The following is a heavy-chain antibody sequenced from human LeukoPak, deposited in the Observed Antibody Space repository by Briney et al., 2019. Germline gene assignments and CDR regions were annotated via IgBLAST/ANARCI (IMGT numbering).Heavy chain of an antibody. CDR3: ARDGGEVGASTWFDP. V-gene: IGHV4-39*07. J-gene: IGHJ5*02. Sequence: SSETLSLTCTVSGGSIRSSSCYWGWIRQPPGKGLEWIGSIYYSGSTYYNASLKSRGTISVDTSKNQFSLRLTSVTAADTAVYYCARDGGEVGASTWFDPWGQGTLVTVSS. CDR2: IYYSGST. D-gene: IGHD1-26*01. CDR1: GGSIRSSSCY.